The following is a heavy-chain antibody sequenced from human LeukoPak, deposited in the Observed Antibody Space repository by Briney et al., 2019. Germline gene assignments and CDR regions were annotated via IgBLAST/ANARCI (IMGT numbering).Heavy chain of an antibody. J-gene: IGHJ4*02. CDR2: INHSGST. D-gene: IGHD6-19*01. Sequence: PSETLSLTCAVYGGSFSGYYWSWIRQPPGKGLEWIGEINHSGSTNYNPSLKSRVTISVDTSKNQFSLKLSSVTAADTAVYYCARQRGGWQWLVYFDYWGQGTLVTVSP. V-gene: IGHV4-34*01. CDR1: GGSFSGYY. CDR3: ARQRGGWQWLVYFDY.